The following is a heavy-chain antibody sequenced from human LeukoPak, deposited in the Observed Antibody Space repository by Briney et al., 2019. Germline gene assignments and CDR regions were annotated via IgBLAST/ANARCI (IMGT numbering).Heavy chain of an antibody. CDR1: GYTFTGYY. D-gene: IGHD6-13*01. V-gene: IGHV1-2*04. CDR3: ARELPPGRGSNWYIGHYGMDV. Sequence: AASVTVSCKSSGYTFTGYYIHWVRQAPGQGLEWMGWINPNSGGTDYAQKFRGWVTMTRDTSINTAYMELSRLTSDDTAVYYCARELPPGRGSNWYIGHYGMDVWGQGTTVTVSS. CDR2: INPNSGGT. J-gene: IGHJ6*02.